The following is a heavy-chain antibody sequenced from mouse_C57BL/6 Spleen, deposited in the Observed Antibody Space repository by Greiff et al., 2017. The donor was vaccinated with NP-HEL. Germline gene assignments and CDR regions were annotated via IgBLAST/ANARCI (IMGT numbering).Heavy chain of an antibody. J-gene: IGHJ2*01. Sequence: QVTLKVSGPGILQPSQTLSLTCSFSGFSLSTFGMGVGWLRQPSGKGLEWLAHIWWGDDKYYNPALKSQPTISNETSKNQVFLKLANVNTADTAAYYCARISTMSLHYFDYWGQGTTLTVSS. CDR3: ARISTMSLHYFDY. D-gene: IGHD2-4*01. V-gene: IGHV8-8*01. CDR2: IWWGDDK. CDR1: GFSLSTFGMG.